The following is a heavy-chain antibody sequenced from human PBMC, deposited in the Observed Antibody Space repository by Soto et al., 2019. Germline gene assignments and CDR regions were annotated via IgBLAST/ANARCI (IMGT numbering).Heavy chain of an antibody. CDR3: AKLSSGWFGPFDY. Sequence: EVQLLESGGGLVQPGGSLRLSCAASGFTAMSWVRQAPGKGLEWVSVISGSGGSTYYADSVKGRFTISRDNSKNTLYLQMNLLRAEDTAVYYCAKLSSGWFGPFDYWGQGTLVTVSS. J-gene: IGHJ4*02. CDR1: GFTA. V-gene: IGHV3-23*01. D-gene: IGHD6-19*01. CDR2: ISGSGGST.